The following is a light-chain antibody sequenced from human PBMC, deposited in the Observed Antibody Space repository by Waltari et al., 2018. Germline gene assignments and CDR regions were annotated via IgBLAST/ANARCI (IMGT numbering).Light chain of an antibody. CDR3: PQFNTWWT. J-gene: IGKJ1*01. CDR2: GAS. V-gene: IGKV3-15*01. CDR1: HSIRNN. Sequence: EIVLTQSPATLSVSPGERATLFCRASHSIRNNLAWYQQKPGQAPRLLIYGASTRATGIPARFSGSGSGTEFTLTFSSLQSEDFAVYSCPQFNTWWTFGQGTKVEFK.